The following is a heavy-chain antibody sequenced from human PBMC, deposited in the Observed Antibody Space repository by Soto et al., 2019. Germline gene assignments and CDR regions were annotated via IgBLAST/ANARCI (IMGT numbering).Heavy chain of an antibody. J-gene: IGHJ5*02. CDR3: ATDPRYCSGGSCYSWFDP. D-gene: IGHD2-15*01. CDR1: GCSISSGGYY. V-gene: IGHV4-31*03. Sequence: PSETLSLTCTVSGCSISSGGYYWIWIRHHPGKRLEWIGYIYYSGSTYYNPSLKIRATISVDTSKNQFSLKLSSVTAADTAVYYSATDPRYCSGGSCYSWFDPWGQRTLVTVSS. CDR2: IYYSGST.